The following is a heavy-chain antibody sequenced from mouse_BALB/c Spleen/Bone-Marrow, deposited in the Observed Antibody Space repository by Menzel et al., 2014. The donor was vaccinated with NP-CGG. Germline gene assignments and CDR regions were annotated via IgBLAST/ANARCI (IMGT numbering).Heavy chain of an antibody. D-gene: IGHD1-1*01. CDR2: IYPGNVNT. J-gene: IGHJ4*01. V-gene: IGHV1S56*01. CDR3: ARSLITTVVANYAMDY. Sequence: QVHVKQSGPELVKPGASVMISCKASGYTFTSYYIHWVKQRPGQGLEWIGWIYPGNVNTEYNEKFKGKATLTADKSSSTAYMQLSSLTSEDSAVYFCARSLITTVVANYAMDYWGQGTSVTVSS. CDR1: GYTFTSYY.